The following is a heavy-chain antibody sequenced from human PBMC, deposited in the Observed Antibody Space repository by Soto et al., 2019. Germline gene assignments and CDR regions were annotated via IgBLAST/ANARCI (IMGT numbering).Heavy chain of an antibody. D-gene: IGHD2-21*01. CDR2: ISSSSSTI. CDR3: ARDFIVAQSGAFDT. J-gene: IGHJ3*02. V-gene: IGHV3-48*01. Sequence: GGSLRLSCAASGFTFSGYSMNWVRQAPGKGLEWVSYISSSSSTIYYADSVKGRFTISRDNAKNSLYLQMNSLRAEDTAVYYCARDFIVAQSGAFDTWGQGTMVTVSS. CDR1: GFTFSGYS.